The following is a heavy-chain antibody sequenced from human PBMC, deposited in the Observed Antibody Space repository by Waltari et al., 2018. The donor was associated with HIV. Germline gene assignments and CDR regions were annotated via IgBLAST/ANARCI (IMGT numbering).Heavy chain of an antibody. D-gene: IGHD3-3*01. Sequence: EVQLVESGGGLVQPGGSLRLSCAASRFNFSSYWMHWVRQVPGKGVVWVSRVNGDASSTDYADSVRGRFTISRDNAKNTLYLQMNSLRAEDTAVYYCTRAVFWSGFFTDYFFDYWGQGTPVTVSS. CDR3: TRAVFWSGFFTDYFFDY. J-gene: IGHJ4*02. CDR1: RFNFSSYW. CDR2: VNGDASST. V-gene: IGHV3-74*01.